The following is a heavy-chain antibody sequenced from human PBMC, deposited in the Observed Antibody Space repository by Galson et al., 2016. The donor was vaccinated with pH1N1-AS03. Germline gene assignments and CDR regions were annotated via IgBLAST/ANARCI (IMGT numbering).Heavy chain of an antibody. CDR2: ISGSGEDT. Sequence: SLRLSCAASGFSFSSYATSWVRQAPGKGLEWVSSISGSGEDTYYADSVKGRFTISRDSSKSTVDMQVNSLRAEDTAVYFCARNRLYSSQIGFYYWAQGTLGTVSS. CDR1: GFSFSSYA. V-gene: IGHV3-23*01. CDR3: ARNRLYSSQIGFYY. J-gene: IGHJ4*02. D-gene: IGHD6-13*01.